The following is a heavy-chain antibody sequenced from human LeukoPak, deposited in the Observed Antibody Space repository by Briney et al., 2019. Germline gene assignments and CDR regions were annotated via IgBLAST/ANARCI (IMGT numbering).Heavy chain of an antibody. CDR3: ATRYGSSHYYYLDV. Sequence: GASVKVSCKASGGTFSSYAISWVRQAPGQGLEWMGWINTNTGIPTYAQGFTGRFVFSLDTSVSTAYLQISSLKADDTAVYYCATRYGSSHYYYLDVWGKGTTVTVSS. CDR2: INTNTGIP. J-gene: IGHJ6*03. CDR1: GGTFSSYA. D-gene: IGHD6-13*01. V-gene: IGHV7-4-1*02.